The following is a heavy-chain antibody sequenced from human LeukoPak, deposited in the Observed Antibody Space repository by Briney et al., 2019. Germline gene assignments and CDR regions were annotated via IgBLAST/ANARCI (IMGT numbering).Heavy chain of an antibody. D-gene: IGHD6-13*01. Sequence: ASVKVSCKASGYTFTSYDINWVRQATGQGLEWMGWMNPNSGNTGYAQKFQGRVTMTRNTSISTVYMELSSLRSEDTAVYYCARVLPIAAAGTLGYWGQGTLVTVSS. CDR3: ARVLPIAAAGTLGY. CDR2: MNPNSGNT. CDR1: GYTFTSYD. V-gene: IGHV1-8*01. J-gene: IGHJ4*02.